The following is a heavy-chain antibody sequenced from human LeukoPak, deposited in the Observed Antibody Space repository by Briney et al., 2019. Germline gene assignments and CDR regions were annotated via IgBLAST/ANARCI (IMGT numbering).Heavy chain of an antibody. CDR3: ARGCMMVAAAGTRYYYYYMDV. D-gene: IGHD6-13*01. V-gene: IGHV3-21*01. J-gene: IGHJ6*03. Sequence: GGSLRLSCAASGFTFSSYSMNWVRQAPGKGLEWVSSISSSSSYIYYADSVKGRFTISRDNAKNSLYLQMNSLRAEDTAVYYCARGCMMVAAAGTRYYYYYMDVWGKGTTVTVSS. CDR1: GFTFSSYS. CDR2: ISSSSSYI.